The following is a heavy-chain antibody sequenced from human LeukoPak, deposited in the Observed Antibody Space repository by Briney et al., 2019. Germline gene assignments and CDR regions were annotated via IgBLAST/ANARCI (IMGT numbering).Heavy chain of an antibody. CDR3: ARAAIAVAGDYHYHYMDV. Sequence: ASVKVSCKASGYTFTGHYMHWVRQAPGQGLEWMGWISPNGADTGYAQRFQGRVTMTRDTSISTAYIELSRLRSDDTAVYYCARAAIAVAGDYHYHYMDVWGKGTTVTVSS. V-gene: IGHV1-2*02. J-gene: IGHJ6*03. D-gene: IGHD6-19*01. CDR1: GYTFTGHY. CDR2: ISPNGADT.